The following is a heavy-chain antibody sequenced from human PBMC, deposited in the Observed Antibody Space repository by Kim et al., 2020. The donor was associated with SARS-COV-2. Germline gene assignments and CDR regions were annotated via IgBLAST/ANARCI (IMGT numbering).Heavy chain of an antibody. CDR2: MNTVTGNP. D-gene: IGHD2-15*01. Sequence: ASVKVSCKASGYIFNEYAINWVRQAPGQGPEWMGWMNTVTGNPTYAQGFTGRFVFSLDTSVSTAYLQIDSLKAEDTAVYYCARDQVVVVNWLDPWGRGTL. CDR1: GYIFNEYA. V-gene: IGHV7-4-1*01. J-gene: IGHJ5*02. CDR3: ARDQVVVVNWLDP.